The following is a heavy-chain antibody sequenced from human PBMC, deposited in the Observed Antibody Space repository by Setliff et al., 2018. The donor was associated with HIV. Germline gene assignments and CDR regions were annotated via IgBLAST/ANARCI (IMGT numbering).Heavy chain of an antibody. CDR2: ISGSGGST. J-gene: IGHJ4*01. CDR3: AKSTDYYVSSGYYLPYYFDY. D-gene: IGHD3-22*01. Sequence: GVLRLSCAASGFTFSNYAMSWVRQAPGRGLEWVSTISGSGGSTNYADSVKGRFTISRDNSKNTLYLQMDSLRVEDTAIYYCAKSTDYYVSSGYYLPYYFDYWGHGTLVTVSS. CDR1: GFTFSNYA. V-gene: IGHV3-23*01.